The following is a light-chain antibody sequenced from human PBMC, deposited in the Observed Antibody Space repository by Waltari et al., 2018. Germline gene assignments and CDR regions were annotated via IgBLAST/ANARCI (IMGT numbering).Light chain of an antibody. J-gene: IGKJ3*01. V-gene: IGKV3-20*01. CDR1: QSVSRSY. CDR2: GAS. Sequence: DIVLTQSPGTLSLSPGDRTTLPCRASQSVSRSYLAWYQQKPGQAPRLLIYGASGRATGIPDRFSGSGSGTDFTLTISRLEPEDFAVYYCQQYGRSPFTFGPGTKVDIK. CDR3: QQYGRSPFT.